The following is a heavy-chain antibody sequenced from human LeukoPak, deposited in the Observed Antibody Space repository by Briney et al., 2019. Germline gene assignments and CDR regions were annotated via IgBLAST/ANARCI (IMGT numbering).Heavy chain of an antibody. V-gene: IGHV3-30*04. CDR1: GFTFSSYA. J-gene: IGHJ4*02. CDR3: ARAYYYDSSGYYYDDPTYYFDY. Sequence: GGSLRLSCAASGFTFSSYAMHWVRQAPGKGLEWVAVISYDGSNKYYADSVKGRFTISRDNSKNTLYLQMNSLRAEDTAVYYCARAYYYDSSGYYYDDPTYYFDYWGQGTLVTVSS. D-gene: IGHD3-22*01. CDR2: ISYDGSNK.